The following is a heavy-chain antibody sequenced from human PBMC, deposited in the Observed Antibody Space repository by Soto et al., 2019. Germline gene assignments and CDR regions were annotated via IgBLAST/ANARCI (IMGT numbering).Heavy chain of an antibody. Sequence: QVQLQESGPGLVKSSQTLSLTCTVSGGSISSGGNFWSWIRQHPGKGLEWIGYIYHSGSTYYNPSLKSRVTISVDTSKNQFSLKLNSVTAADTAVYYCARARMVLGVIYYDGMDVWGQGTTVTVSS. V-gene: IGHV4-31*03. J-gene: IGHJ6*02. CDR3: ARARMVLGVIYYDGMDV. D-gene: IGHD3-10*01. CDR1: GGSISSGGNF. CDR2: IYHSGST.